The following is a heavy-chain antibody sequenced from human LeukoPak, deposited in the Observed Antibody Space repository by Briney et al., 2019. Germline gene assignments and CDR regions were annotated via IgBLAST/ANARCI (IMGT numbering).Heavy chain of an antibody. Sequence: SETLSLTCTVYGGSLSGYYWSWIRQPPGRGLEWIGEINRSGSANYNPSLKSRVTVSVDTSKNQFSLKLSSVTAADTAVYYCARDSGPYGDFKFDPWGQGTLVTVSS. CDR2: INRSGSA. V-gene: IGHV4-34*01. J-gene: IGHJ5*02. CDR3: ARDSGPYGDFKFDP. CDR1: GGSLSGYY. D-gene: IGHD4-17*01.